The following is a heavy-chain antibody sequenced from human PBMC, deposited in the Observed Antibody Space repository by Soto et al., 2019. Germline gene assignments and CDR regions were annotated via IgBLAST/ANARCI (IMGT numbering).Heavy chain of an antibody. J-gene: IGHJ4*02. CDR1: GISFNNDW. CDR2: IGSEIDGATI. D-gene: IGHD2-15*01. CDR3: TIDNSYSGGGGLY. Sequence: DVQVAESGGGLVKPGGSLRLSCAVSGISFNNDWMSWVRQAPGKGLEWVGRIGSEIDGATIDYAAPVKGRFIISRNGSKYTVFLQMNSLKTEDTATYFGTIDNSYSGGGGLYWGQGTLVTVSS. V-gene: IGHV3-15*04.